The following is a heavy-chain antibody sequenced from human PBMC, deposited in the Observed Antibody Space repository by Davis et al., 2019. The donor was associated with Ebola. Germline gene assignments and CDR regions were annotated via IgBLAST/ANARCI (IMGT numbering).Heavy chain of an antibody. V-gene: IGHV3-74*01. J-gene: IGHJ4*02. Sequence: GESLKISCVVSGFTFSNYWMHWVRQAPGKGLVWVSRIKSDGSSTSYADSVKGRFTISRDNAKNTLYLQMNSLRAEDTAVYYCARGSEMANPADGDYWGQGTLVTVSS. CDR1: GFTFSNYW. CDR2: IKSDGSST. CDR3: ARGSEMANPADGDY. D-gene: IGHD5-24*01.